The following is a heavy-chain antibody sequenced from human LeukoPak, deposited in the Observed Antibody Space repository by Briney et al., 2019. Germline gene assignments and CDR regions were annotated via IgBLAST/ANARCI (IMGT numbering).Heavy chain of an antibody. J-gene: IGHJ4*02. CDR2: IKQDGSET. D-gene: IGHD1-1*01. V-gene: IGHV3-7*04. Sequence: GGSLRLSCAASGFSFRSYYMSWVRQAPGKGLEWVANIKQDGSETYYVDSVKGRFSISRDNAKNSLYLQMNSLRDEDTGVYYCARDTKPGYWGQGTLVTVSS. CDR1: GFSFRSYY. CDR3: ARDTKPGY.